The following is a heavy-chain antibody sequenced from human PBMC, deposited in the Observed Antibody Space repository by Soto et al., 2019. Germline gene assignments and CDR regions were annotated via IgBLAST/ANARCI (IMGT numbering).Heavy chain of an antibody. CDR1: GDSVSSNSAA. Sequence: SQTLSLTCAISGDSVSSNSAAWNWIRQSPSRGLEWLGRTYYRSKWYNDYTVSVKSRITINPDTSKNQFSLQLNSVTPEDTSVFYCARELERRRDDAFDIWGQGTMVTVSS. J-gene: IGHJ3*02. CDR3: ARELERRRDDAFDI. V-gene: IGHV6-1*01. D-gene: IGHD1-1*01. CDR2: TYYRSKWYN.